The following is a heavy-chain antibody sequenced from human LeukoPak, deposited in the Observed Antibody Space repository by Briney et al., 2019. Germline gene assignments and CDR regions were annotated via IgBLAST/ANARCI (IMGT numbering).Heavy chain of an antibody. CDR1: GFTFSSYA. CDR2: ISGSGGST. D-gene: IGHD3-22*01. J-gene: IGHJ4*02. V-gene: IGHV3-23*01. Sequence: GASLRLSCAASGFTFSSYAMSWVRQAPGKGLEWVSVISGSGGSTYYAGSVKGRFTISRDNSKNTLYLQMNSLRAEDTAVYYCAKGLEKVVVASYLDYWGQGTLVTVSS. CDR3: AKGLEKVVVASYLDY.